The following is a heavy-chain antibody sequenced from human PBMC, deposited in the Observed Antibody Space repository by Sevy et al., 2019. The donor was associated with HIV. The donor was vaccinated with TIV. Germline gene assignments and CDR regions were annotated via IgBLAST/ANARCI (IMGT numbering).Heavy chain of an antibody. D-gene: IGHD3-22*01. J-gene: IGHJ6*02. CDR3: SRDSNYYDSSGYYYYYGMDV. V-gene: IGHV1-18*01. CDR2: ISAYNGNT. CDR1: GYTFTSYG. Sequence: ASVKVSCKASGYTFTSYGISWVRQAPGQGLEWMGWISAYNGNTNYAQKLQGRVTMTTDTSTSTAYMELRSLRSDDTGVYYCSRDSNYYDSSGYYYYYGMDVWGQGTTVTVSS.